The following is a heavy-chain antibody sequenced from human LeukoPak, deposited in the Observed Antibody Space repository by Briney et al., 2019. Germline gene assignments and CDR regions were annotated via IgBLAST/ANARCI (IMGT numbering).Heavy chain of an antibody. J-gene: IGHJ6*02. CDR3: ARYGSGSPPGISYGMDV. V-gene: IGHV5-51*01. CDR1: GYSFTSYW. D-gene: IGHD3-10*01. CDR2: IYPGGSDT. Sequence: GESLKISCKGSGYSFTSYWIGWVRQMPGKGLEWMGIIYPGGSDTRYSPSFQGQVTISADKSISTAYLQWSSLKASDTAMYYCARYGSGSPPGISYGMDVWGQGTTVTVSS.